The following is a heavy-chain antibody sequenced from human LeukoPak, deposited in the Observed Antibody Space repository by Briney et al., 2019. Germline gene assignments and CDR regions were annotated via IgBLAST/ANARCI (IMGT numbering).Heavy chain of an antibody. J-gene: IGHJ2*01. Sequence: SETLSLTCTVSGGSISSSSYYWGWIRQPPGKGLEWIGSIYYSGSTYYNPSLKSRVTISVDTSKNQFSLKLSSVTAADTAVYYCARVRSVTTWVWYFDLWGRGTLVTVSS. D-gene: IGHD4-17*01. CDR1: GGSISSSSYY. CDR2: IYYSGST. CDR3: ARVRSVTTWVWYFDL. V-gene: IGHV4-39*07.